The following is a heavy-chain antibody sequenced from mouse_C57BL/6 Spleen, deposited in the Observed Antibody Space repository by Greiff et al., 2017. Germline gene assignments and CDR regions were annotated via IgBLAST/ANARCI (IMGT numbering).Heavy chain of an antibody. D-gene: IGHD2-3*01. J-gene: IGHJ4*01. Sequence: QVQLKQPGAELAKPGASVKLSCKASGYTFTSYWMHWVKQRPGQGLEWIGLINPSGSYTKYNQKFKDKATLTADKSSSSAYMQLSSLTSEDSAFYYCARYDGFYFAMDYWGQGTSVTVSS. CDR2: INPSGSYT. CDR3: ARYDGFYFAMDY. V-gene: IGHV1-7*01. CDR1: GYTFTSYW.